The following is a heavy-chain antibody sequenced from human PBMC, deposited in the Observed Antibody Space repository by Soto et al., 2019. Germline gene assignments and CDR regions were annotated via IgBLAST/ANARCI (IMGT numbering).Heavy chain of an antibody. CDR1: GYTFITYG. Sequence: QVQLVQSGADVKKPGASVKVSCKASGYTFITYGISWVRQAPGQGLEWLGWISAYTSNTNYAQKMQGRVTVTTDTSTSTAYMELGSLRSDDTAVYYCARDLPFYGDSGGYFDCWGQGTLVTVSS. D-gene: IGHD4-17*01. CDR3: ARDLPFYGDSGGYFDC. J-gene: IGHJ4*02. V-gene: IGHV1-18*01. CDR2: ISAYTSNT.